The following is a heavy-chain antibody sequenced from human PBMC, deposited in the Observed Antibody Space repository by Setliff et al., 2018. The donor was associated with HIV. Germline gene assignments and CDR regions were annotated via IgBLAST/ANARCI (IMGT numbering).Heavy chain of an antibody. CDR3: ASAFTTNYFYFNY. J-gene: IGHJ4*02. CDR2: ITESGGT. CDR1: GFTFSTDA. D-gene: IGHD3-3*02. V-gene: IGHV3-23*01. Sequence: LRLSCAVSGFTFSTDAMNWVRQAPGKGLEWVSSITESGGTYYADSVKGRFTISRDTSKNTVYLQMNSLTSEDTAIYYCASAFTTNYFYFNYWGQGTLVTVSS.